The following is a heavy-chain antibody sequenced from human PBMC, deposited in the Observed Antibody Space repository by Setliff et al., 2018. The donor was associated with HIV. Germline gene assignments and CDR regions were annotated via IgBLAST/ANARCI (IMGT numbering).Heavy chain of an antibody. CDR3: VRDRGISSFET. V-gene: IGHV6-1*01. CDR2: TYYRSTWRL. Sequence: SQTLSLTCAISGDNVSSGTSAWSWIRQSPSRGLEWLGRTYYRSTWRLGYADSVRGRISIAPDTSKNQFSMQLKSVTPEDAAVYFCVRDRGISSFETWGQGTKVTVSS. D-gene: IGHD3-10*01. J-gene: IGHJ3*02. CDR1: GDNVSSGTSA.